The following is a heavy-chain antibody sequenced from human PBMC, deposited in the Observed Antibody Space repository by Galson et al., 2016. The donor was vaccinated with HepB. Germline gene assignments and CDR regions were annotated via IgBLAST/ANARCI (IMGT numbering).Heavy chain of an antibody. CDR3: ARDLDY. J-gene: IGHJ4*02. CDR2: IKPGGSET. CDR1: EFSFSTYW. Sequence: SLRLSCAASEFSFSTYWMNWFRQPPGKGLEWVANIKPGGSETYYVDSVRGRFTISRDDAKKSLYLQMSSLRVEDMAVYYCARDLDYWGLGTLVTVSS. V-gene: IGHV3-7*01.